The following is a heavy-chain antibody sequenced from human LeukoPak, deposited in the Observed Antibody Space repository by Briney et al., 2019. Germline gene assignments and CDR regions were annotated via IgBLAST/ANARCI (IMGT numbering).Heavy chain of an antibody. CDR2: IYTSGST. CDR3: ARGATRNYFDY. CDR1: GGSISSGSYY. J-gene: IGHJ4*02. V-gene: IGHV4-61*02. Sequence: PSQTLSLTCTVSGGSISSGSYYWSWIRQPAGKGLEWIGRIYTSGSTNYNPSLKSRVTISVDTSKNQFSLKLSSVTAADTAVYYCARGATRNYFDYWGQGTLVTVSS. D-gene: IGHD1-14*01.